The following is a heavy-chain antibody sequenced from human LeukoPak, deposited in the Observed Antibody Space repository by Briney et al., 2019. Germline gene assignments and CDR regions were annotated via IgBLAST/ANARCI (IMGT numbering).Heavy chain of an antibody. CDR2: INLNSGGT. J-gene: IGHJ4*02. Sequence: GASVKHSRKASGSTFTAYNLHWVRQAPGQGLEWMGWINLNSGGTDYAQKFQSRVTMTRDTSISTVYMELSRLTSDDTAVYYCARIEQQLVYFDYGGQGTLVTVSS. CDR1: GSTFTAYN. CDR3: ARIEQQLVYFDY. V-gene: IGHV1-2*02. D-gene: IGHD6-13*01.